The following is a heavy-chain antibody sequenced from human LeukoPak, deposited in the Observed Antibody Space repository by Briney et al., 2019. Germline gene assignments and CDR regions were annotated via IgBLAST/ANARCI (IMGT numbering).Heavy chain of an antibody. D-gene: IGHD6-19*01. Sequence: ASVKVSCKASGYTFTSNGISWVRQAPGQGLEWMGWINPNSGGTNYAQKFQGRVTMTRDTSISTAYMELSRLRSDDTAVYYCARDREWLVRGYYYMDVWGKGTTVTVS. V-gene: IGHV1-2*02. CDR3: ARDREWLVRGYYYMDV. CDR1: GYTFTSNG. CDR2: INPNSGGT. J-gene: IGHJ6*03.